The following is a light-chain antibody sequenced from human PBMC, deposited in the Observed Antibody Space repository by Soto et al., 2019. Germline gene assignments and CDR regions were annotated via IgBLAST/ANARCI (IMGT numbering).Light chain of an antibody. CDR2: AAS. J-gene: IGKJ2*01. CDR1: QSISSY. Sequence: DIQMTQSPSSLSASVGDRVTITCRASQSISSYLNWYQQKPGKAPKLLIYAASSLQSGVPSRFSGSGSGTDFTLTISSLQPEDFATYDCHHSYSTPLYTFGQGTKLEIK. CDR3: HHSYSTPLYT. V-gene: IGKV1-39*01.